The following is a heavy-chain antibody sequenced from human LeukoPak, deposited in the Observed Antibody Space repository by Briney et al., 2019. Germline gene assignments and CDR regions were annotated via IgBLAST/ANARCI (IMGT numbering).Heavy chain of an antibody. CDR1: GFTFSSYV. CDR2: IRYDGSNK. CDR3: AKDGEGVVSYYYMDV. V-gene: IGHV3-30*02. J-gene: IGHJ6*03. Sequence: QSGGSLRLSCAASGFTFSSYVMHWVRQAPGKGLEWVAFIRYDGSNKYYADSVKGRFTISRDNSKNTLYLQMNSLRAEDTAVYYCAKDGEGVVSYYYMDVWGKGTTVTVSS. D-gene: IGHD2-21*01.